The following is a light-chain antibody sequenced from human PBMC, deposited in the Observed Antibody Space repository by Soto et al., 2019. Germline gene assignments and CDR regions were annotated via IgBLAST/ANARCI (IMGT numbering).Light chain of an antibody. J-gene: IGKJ5*01. CDR1: QGLSSD. CDR3: QPLNSYPIT. V-gene: IGKV1-9*01. CDR2: AAS. Sequence: DIQLTQSPSFLSASVGDRVTITCRASQGLSSDLAWYQQKPGKAPKLLIYAASTLQSGVPSRFSGSGSGTEFTLTISSQQPEDFATYYCQPLNSYPITFGQGTRLEI.